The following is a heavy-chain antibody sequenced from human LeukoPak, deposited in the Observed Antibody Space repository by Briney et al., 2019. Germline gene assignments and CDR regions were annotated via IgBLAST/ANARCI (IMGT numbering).Heavy chain of an antibody. CDR3: ARLSAAAARWGFDY. CDR2: IYYSGST. V-gene: IGHV4-59*05. CDR1: GGSISSYY. J-gene: IGHJ4*02. D-gene: IGHD6-13*01. Sequence: SETLSLTCTVSGGSISSYYWSWIRQPPGKGLEWIGSIYYSGSTYYNPSLKSRVTISVDTSKNQFSLKLSSVTAADTAVYYCARLSAAAARWGFDYWGQGTLVTVSS.